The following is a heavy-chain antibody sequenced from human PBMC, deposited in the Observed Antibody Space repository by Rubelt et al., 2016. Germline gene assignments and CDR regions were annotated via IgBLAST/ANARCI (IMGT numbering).Heavy chain of an antibody. V-gene: IGHV2-70*01. CDR3: ARTQTETEPDY. D-gene: IGHD1-1*01. CDR1: GFSLSTSGIC. Sequence: QVTLRESGPALVRPTQTLTLTCTFSGFSLSTSGICVSWIRQPPGKALEWLALIAWDADKYYSTSLRTRPTISKDTTKNQVVLTMTDMDPVDTATYYCARTQTETEPDYWGQGTLVTVSS. CDR2: IAWDADK. J-gene: IGHJ4*02.